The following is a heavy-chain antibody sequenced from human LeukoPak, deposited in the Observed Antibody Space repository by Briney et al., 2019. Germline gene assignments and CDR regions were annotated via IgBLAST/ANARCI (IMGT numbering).Heavy chain of an antibody. Sequence: GGSLRLSCAASGFTFRSYAMSWVRQAPGKGLEWVSAISGSGGSTYYADSVKGRFTISRDNSKNTLYLQMNSLRAEDTAVYYCAKAGCSSTSCYATSYYYYYYYMDVWGKGTTVTVSS. CDR1: GFTFRSYA. V-gene: IGHV3-23*01. CDR3: AKAGCSSTSCYATSYYYYYYYMDV. CDR2: ISGSGGST. D-gene: IGHD2-2*01. J-gene: IGHJ6*03.